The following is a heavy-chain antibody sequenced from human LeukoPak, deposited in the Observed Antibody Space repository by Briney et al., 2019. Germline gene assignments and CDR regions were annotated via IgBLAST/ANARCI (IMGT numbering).Heavy chain of an antibody. CDR1: GYIFTNYF. CDR3: AREGYGDYLSIDH. D-gene: IGHD4-17*01. Sequence: ASVKVSCKASGYIFTNYFLYWVRQAPGQGLEWMGLINPSGGSTRYAQKFQGRVTMTRDTSTSTVYMELSSLRSEDTAVYYCAREGYGDYLSIDHWGQGTLVTVSS. CDR2: INPSGGST. V-gene: IGHV1-46*01. J-gene: IGHJ4*02.